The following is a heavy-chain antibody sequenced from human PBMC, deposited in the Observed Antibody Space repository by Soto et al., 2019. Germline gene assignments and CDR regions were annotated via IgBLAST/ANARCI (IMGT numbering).Heavy chain of an antibody. J-gene: IGHJ4*02. D-gene: IGHD3-10*01. CDR3: AKRVLWFGERYIDY. Sequence: SETLSLTCAVYGGSFSNYYWSWIRQPPGKGLEWIGEINHSGSTNYNPSLKSRVTISVDTSKNQFSLKLSSVTAADTAVYYCAKRVLWFGERYIDYWGQGTLVTVSS. CDR1: GGSFSNYY. V-gene: IGHV4-34*01. CDR2: INHSGST.